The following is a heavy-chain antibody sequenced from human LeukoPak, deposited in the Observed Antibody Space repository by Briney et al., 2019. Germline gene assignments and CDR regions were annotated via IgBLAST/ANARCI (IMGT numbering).Heavy chain of an antibody. V-gene: IGHV4-39*05. CDR1: GGSIRANSYY. CDR2: IFYSGST. J-gene: IGHJ4*02. CDR3: AKQQLVRCFDY. Sequence: SETPSLTCTVSGGSIRANSYYWGWIRQPPGKGLEWIGSIFYSGSTYYNPSLKSRVTISVDTSKTQFSLKLSSVTAADTAVYYCAKQQLVRCFDYWGQGTLVTVSS. D-gene: IGHD6-13*01.